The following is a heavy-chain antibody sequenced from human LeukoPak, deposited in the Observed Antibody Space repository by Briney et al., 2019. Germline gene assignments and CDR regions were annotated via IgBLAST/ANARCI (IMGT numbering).Heavy chain of an antibody. CDR3: AKGGQQLQDL. V-gene: IGHV3-48*03. D-gene: IGHD6-13*01. CDR1: GFTFSSYE. CDR2: ISSSGSTI. Sequence: GGSLRLSCAASGFTFSSYEMNWVRQAPGKGLEWVSYISSSGSTIYYADSVKGRFTISRDSAKNSLYLQMNSLRAEDTAVYYCAKGGQQLQDLWGQGTLVTVSS. J-gene: IGHJ4*02.